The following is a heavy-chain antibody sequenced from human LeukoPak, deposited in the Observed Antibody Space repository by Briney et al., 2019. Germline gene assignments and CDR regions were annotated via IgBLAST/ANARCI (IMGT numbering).Heavy chain of an antibody. D-gene: IGHD2-2*01. CDR1: GFTFSKSW. CDR3: ATLSSTPVDAFDI. Sequence: GGSLRLSCAVSGFTFSKSWMHWVRQAPGKGLEWVSSISSSSSYIYYADSVKGRFTISRDNAKNSLYLQMNSLRAEDTAVYYCATLSSTPVDAFDIWGQGTMVTVSS. J-gene: IGHJ3*02. CDR2: ISSSSSYI. V-gene: IGHV3-21*01.